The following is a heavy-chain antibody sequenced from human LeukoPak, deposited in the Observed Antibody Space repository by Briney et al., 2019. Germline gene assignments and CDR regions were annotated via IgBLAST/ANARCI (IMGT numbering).Heavy chain of an antibody. CDR2: IYTSGST. V-gene: IGHV4-4*07. D-gene: IGHD6-19*01. CDR3: AAGYSSGWIDY. CDR1: SVSISSYY. J-gene: IGHJ4*02. Sequence: SETLSLTCTVPSVSISSYYWSWIRQPAGKGLEWIGRIYTSGSTNYNPSLKSRVTMSVDTSKNQFSLKLSSVTAADTAIYYCAAGYSSGWIDYWGQGTLVTVSS.